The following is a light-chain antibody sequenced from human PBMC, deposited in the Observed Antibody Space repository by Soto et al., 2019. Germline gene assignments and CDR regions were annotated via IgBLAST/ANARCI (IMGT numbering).Light chain of an antibody. V-gene: IGKV3-20*01. CDR1: QSVSYSY. Sequence: EVVVTQSPGTLSLSAGERATLSCRASQSVSYSYLAWYQQKPGQAPRLLIYGASSKATGIPDRFSGSGSGTDFTLTISRLEPEDFAVYYCQQYGSLPSTFGQGTKVEIK. J-gene: IGKJ1*01. CDR3: QQYGSLPST. CDR2: GAS.